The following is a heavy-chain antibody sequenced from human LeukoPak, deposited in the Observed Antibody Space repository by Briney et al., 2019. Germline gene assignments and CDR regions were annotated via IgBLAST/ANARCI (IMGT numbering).Heavy chain of an antibody. D-gene: IGHD6-13*01. CDR2: ISGDGGST. V-gene: IGHV3-23*01. CDR3: VKDYGPKQLVFFDS. CDR1: GFTFSSSA. Sequence: PGGSLSLSCAASGFTFSSSARSWVRQAPGRGLEWVSSISGDGGSTYNADSVEGRFTISRDTSKNTLYVQMNSLRAEDTAVYYCVKDYGPKQLVFFDSWGQGTLVTVSS. J-gene: IGHJ4*02.